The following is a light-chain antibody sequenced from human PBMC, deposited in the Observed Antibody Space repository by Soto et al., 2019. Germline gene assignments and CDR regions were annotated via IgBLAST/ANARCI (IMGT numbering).Light chain of an antibody. CDR1: QSISSW. Sequence: DIHMTQSPATLSASVGDRVPITCRASQSISSWLAWYQQKPGKAPKLLIYKASSLESGVPSRFSGSGSGTEFTLTISSLQPDDFATYYCQQYNSFSTFGQGTKVDI. V-gene: IGKV1-5*03. CDR2: KAS. CDR3: QQYNSFST. J-gene: IGKJ1*01.